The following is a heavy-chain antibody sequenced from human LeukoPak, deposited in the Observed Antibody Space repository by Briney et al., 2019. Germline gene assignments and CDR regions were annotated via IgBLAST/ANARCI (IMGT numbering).Heavy chain of an antibody. CDR3: VRERAEGRGWVEFDP. D-gene: IGHD3-10*01. J-gene: IGHJ5*02. Sequence: GGFLRLSCAASGFTVSSYGMRWVRQATGKGPEWVSLVYSVGVTRYADSVQGRFTISRDNSKNTVYRQLNKLTVEDTAVYHCVRERAEGRGWVEFDPWGQGILVTVSS. V-gene: IGHV3-66*02. CDR1: GFTVSSYG. CDR2: VYSVGVT.